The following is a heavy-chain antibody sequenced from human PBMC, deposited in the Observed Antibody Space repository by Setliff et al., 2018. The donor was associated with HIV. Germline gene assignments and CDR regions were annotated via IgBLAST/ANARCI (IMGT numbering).Heavy chain of an antibody. Sequence: ASVKVSCKASGYTFTRYGISWVRQAPGQGLEWMGWISANNGNTKYAQRLQGRVTMTTDTSTSTAYMDLRSLRSDDTAVYFCARAGGTTGTTLDAFDIWGQGTMVTVSS. V-gene: IGHV1-18*01. CDR1: GYTFTRYG. CDR3: ARAGGTTGTTLDAFDI. D-gene: IGHD1-1*01. CDR2: ISANNGNT. J-gene: IGHJ3*02.